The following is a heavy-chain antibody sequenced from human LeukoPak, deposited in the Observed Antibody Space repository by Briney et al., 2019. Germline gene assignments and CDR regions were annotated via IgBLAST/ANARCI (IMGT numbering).Heavy chain of an antibody. CDR2: ISYDGSNK. CDR3: ARDLVGGYNSGITYYFDY. V-gene: IGHV3-30-3*01. J-gene: IGHJ4*02. Sequence: GGSLRLSCAASGFTFSSYAMLWVRQAPGKGLEWVAVISYDGSNKYYADSVKGRFTISRDNSKNTLYLQMNSLRAEDTAVYYCARDLVGGYNSGITYYFDYWGQGTLVTVSS. CDR1: GFTFSSYA. D-gene: IGHD5-24*01.